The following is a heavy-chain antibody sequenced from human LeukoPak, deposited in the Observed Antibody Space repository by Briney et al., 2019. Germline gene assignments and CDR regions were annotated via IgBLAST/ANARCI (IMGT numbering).Heavy chain of an antibody. CDR2: INPNSGGT. Sequence: ASVKVSCKASGYTFTGYYMHWVRQAPGQGLEWMGFINPNSGGTNYAQKLQGRVTMTTDTSTSTAYMELRSLRSDDTAVYYCARGRRQLERQMYWFDPWGQGTLVTVSS. V-gene: IGHV1-2*02. J-gene: IGHJ5*02. CDR1: GYTFTGYY. D-gene: IGHD1-1*01. CDR3: ARGRRQLERQMYWFDP.